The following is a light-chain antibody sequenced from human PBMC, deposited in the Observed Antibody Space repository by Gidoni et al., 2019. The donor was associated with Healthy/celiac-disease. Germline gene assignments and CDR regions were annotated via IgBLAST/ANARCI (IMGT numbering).Light chain of an antibody. CDR1: QSISSW. V-gene: IGKV1-5*03. Sequence: DIQMTQSPSPLSASVGDRVTITCRTSQSISSWLAWYQQTPGKAPKLLIYKASRLERGVPTRFSGSGCGKEFTLTISSLQPDDFATYYCQQYNSYWTFXQXTKVEIK. J-gene: IGKJ1*01. CDR2: KAS. CDR3: QQYNSYWT.